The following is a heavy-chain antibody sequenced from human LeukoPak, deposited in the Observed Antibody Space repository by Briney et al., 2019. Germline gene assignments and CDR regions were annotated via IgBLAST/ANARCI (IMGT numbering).Heavy chain of an antibody. J-gene: IGHJ3*02. CDR3: ARDLGIAVARDAFDI. V-gene: IGHV3-23*01. CDR2: ISGSGGST. Sequence: GGSPRLSCAASGFTISSYAMSWGRQAPGKGLEWVSAISGSGGSTYYADSVKGRFTISRDNAKNSLYLQMNSLRAEDTAVYYCARDLGIAVARDAFDIWGQGTMVTISS. CDR1: GFTISSYA. D-gene: IGHD6-19*01.